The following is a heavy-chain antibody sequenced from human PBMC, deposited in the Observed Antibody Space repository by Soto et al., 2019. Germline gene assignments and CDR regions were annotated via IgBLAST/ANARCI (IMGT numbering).Heavy chain of an antibody. D-gene: IGHD3-22*01. Sequence: SETLSLTCAVSCHSISSGYYCGWIRQPPGKGLEWIGSIYHSESTYYNPSLKSRVTISVDTSKNQFSLKLSSVTAADTAVYYCAREGGMGDSSGDEYFQRWGQGILVTVSS. CDR1: CHSISSGYY. CDR3: AREGGMGDSSGDEYFQR. J-gene: IGHJ1*01. CDR2: IYHSEST. V-gene: IGHV4-38-2*02.